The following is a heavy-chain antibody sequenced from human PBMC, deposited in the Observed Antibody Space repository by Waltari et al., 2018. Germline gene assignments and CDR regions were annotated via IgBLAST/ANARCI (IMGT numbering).Heavy chain of an antibody. CDR2: MNPNSGNT. CDR3: ARGYPYYDFWSGPNWFDP. V-gene: IGHV1-8*02. D-gene: IGHD3-3*01. Sequence: QVQLVQSGAEVKKPGASVKVSCKASGYTFHSYDINWVRQATGQGLEWMGWMNPNSGNTGYAQKFQGRVTISVDTSKNQFSLKLSSVTAADTAVYYCARGYPYYDFWSGPNWFDPWGQGTLVTVSS. CDR1: GYTFHSYD. J-gene: IGHJ5*02.